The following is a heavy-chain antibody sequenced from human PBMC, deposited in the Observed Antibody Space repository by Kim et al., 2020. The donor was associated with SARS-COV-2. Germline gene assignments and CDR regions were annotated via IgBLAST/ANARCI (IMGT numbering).Heavy chain of an antibody. CDR3: AKDIGSGSYQLGY. J-gene: IGHJ4*02. Sequence: GGSLRLSCAASGFTFDDYAMHWVRQAPGKGLEWVSVISWNSGSIGYADSVKGRFTISRDNAKNSLYLQMNSLRAEDTALYYCAKDIGSGSYQLGYWGQGTLVTVSS. D-gene: IGHD3-10*01. CDR2: ISWNSGSI. CDR1: GFTFDDYA. V-gene: IGHV3-9*01.